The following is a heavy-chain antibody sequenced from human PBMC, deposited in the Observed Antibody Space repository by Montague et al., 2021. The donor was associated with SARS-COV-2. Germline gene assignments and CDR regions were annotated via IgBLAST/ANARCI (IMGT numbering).Heavy chain of an antibody. CDR1: GGSISSSSYY. V-gene: IGHV4-39*07. D-gene: IGHD2-2*01. CDR3: ARVPYRLLFVPRYYGMDV. CDR2: IYYSGST. Sequence: SETLSLTCTVSGGSISSSSYYWGWIRQPPGKGLEWIGSIYYSGSTYYNQSLKSRVTISVDTSKNQFSLKLSSVTAADTAVYYCARVPYRLLFVPRYYGMDVWGQGTTVTVSS. J-gene: IGHJ6*02.